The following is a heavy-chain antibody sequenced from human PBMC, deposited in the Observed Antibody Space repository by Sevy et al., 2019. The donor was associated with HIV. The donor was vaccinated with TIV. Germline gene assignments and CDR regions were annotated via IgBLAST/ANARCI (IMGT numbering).Heavy chain of an antibody. D-gene: IGHD1-20*01. CDR3: ARVGFNWNDVDY. Sequence: SETLSLTCSVSGGSMNIYYWSWIRQPPGKGLEWIGFIYYSGSTNYNPSLKSRVTISVDTSKNQLSLKLSSVTAADKAVYYCARVGFNWNDVDYWGQGTLVTVSS. V-gene: IGHV4-59*01. CDR1: GGSMNIYY. J-gene: IGHJ4*02. CDR2: IYYSGST.